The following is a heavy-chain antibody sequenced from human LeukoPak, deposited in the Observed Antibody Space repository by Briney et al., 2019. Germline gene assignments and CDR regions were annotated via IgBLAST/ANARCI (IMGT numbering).Heavy chain of an antibody. CDR3: ARRLVDTAMAFDY. J-gene: IGHJ4*02. CDR1: GGSISSYY. V-gene: IGHV4-59*12. CDR2: IYYSGST. Sequence: SETLSLTCTVSGGSISSYYWSWIRQPPGKGLEWIGYIYYSGSTNYNPSLKSRVTISVDTPKNQFSLKLSSVTAADTAVYYCARRLVDTAMAFDYWGQGTLVTVSS. D-gene: IGHD5-18*01.